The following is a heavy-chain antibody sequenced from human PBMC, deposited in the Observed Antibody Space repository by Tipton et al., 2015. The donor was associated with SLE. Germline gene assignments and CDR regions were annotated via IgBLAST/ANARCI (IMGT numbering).Heavy chain of an antibody. V-gene: IGHV4-39*07. Sequence: TLSLTCTVSDGSISSSSYYWGWIRQPPGKGLEWIGSIYYSGSTYDNPSLKSRVAFSVDTSKNQFSLKLTSVTAADTAVYYCARGGGYVGYWGQGTLVTVSS. CDR3: ARGGGYVGY. D-gene: IGHD2-15*01. CDR2: IYYSGST. CDR1: DGSISSSSYY. J-gene: IGHJ4*02.